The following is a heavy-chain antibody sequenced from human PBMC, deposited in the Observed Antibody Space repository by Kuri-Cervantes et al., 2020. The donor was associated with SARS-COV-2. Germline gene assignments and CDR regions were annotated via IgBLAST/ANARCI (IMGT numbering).Heavy chain of an antibody. CDR1: GFTFSSYA. CDR3: AKEYYYDSSGSLGY. Sequence: GGSLRLSCAASGFTFSSYAMHWVRQAPGKGLEWVAVISHDGKNKKCIASGKGRFTISRDNSQNTLYLHMKSLRSEDTAMYYCAKEYYYDSSGSLGYWGQGTLVTVSS. D-gene: IGHD3-22*01. J-gene: IGHJ4*02. CDR2: ISHDGKNK. V-gene: IGHV3-30*04.